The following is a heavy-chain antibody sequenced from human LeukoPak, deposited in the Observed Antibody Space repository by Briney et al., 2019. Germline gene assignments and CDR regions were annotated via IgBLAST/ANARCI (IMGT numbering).Heavy chain of an antibody. D-gene: IGHD1-26*01. J-gene: IGHJ4*02. CDR2: IYYSGST. CDR3: ARGWGATGYLDY. Sequence: SETLSLTCTVSGGSISSYYRSWIRQPPGKGLEWIGYIYYSGSTNYNPSLKSRVTISVDTSKNQFSLKLSSVTAADTAVYYCARGWGATGYLDYWGQGTLVAVSS. CDR1: GGSISSYY. V-gene: IGHV4-59*01.